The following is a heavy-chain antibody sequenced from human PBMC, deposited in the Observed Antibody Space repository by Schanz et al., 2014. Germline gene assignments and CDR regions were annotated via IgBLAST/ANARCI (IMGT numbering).Heavy chain of an antibody. CDR2: MSYDGSNK. J-gene: IGHJ5*01. V-gene: IGHV3-30*18. D-gene: IGHD3-16*01. CDR1: GVTFSSYG. Sequence: QAQLVESGGGVVQPGGSLRLSCVASGVTFSSYGMHWVRQAPGKGLEWVAVMSYDGSNKYYADSVKGRFTISRDNAKNSLYLQMNSLRADDTAVYYCAKDLYNYGIFDSWGQGTLVTVSS. CDR3: AKDLYNYGIFDS.